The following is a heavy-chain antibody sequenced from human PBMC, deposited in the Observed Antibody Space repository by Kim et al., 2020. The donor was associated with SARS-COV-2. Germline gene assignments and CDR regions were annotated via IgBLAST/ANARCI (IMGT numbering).Heavy chain of an antibody. CDR3: TRHNKTTRGFDY. CDR2: ISSEGSNR. D-gene: IGHD4-4*01. CDR1: GFIFDTFG. J-gene: IGHJ4*02. Sequence: GGSLRLSCAASGFIFDTFGMHWVRQAPGQGLEWVALISSEGSNRFYGDSVKGRFTISRDNFKNTLYLQMNGLTAEDTAPYYCTRHNKTTRGFDYWGQGTLVTVSS. V-gene: IGHV3-30*03.